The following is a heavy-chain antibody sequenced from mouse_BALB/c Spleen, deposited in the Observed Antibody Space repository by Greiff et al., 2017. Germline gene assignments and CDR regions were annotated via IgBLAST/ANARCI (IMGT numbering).Heavy chain of an antibody. CDR1: GYTFTSYT. J-gene: IGHJ2*01. CDR2: INPSSGYT. D-gene: IGHD1-1*01. CDR3: ASAVITTVVDY. Sequence: VQLQQSAAELARPGASVKMSCKASGYTFTSYTMHWVKQRPGQGLEWIGYINPSSGYTESNQKFKDKTTLTADKSSSTAYMQLSSLTSEDSAVYYCASAVITTVVDYWGQGTTLTVSS. V-gene: IGHV1-4*02.